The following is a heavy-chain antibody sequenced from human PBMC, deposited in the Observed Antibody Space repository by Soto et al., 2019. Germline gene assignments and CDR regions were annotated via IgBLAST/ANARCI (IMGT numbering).Heavy chain of an antibody. J-gene: IGHJ4*02. CDR2: ISSSGSTI. CDR1: GFTFSSYE. Sequence: VGSLRLSCAASGFTFSSYEMNWVRQAPGKGLEWVSYISSSGSTIYYADSVKGRFTISRDNAKNSLYLQMNSLRAEDTAVYYCARVGYSSGWYGSLYYWGQGTLVTVSS. CDR3: ARVGYSSGWYGSLYY. V-gene: IGHV3-48*03. D-gene: IGHD6-19*01.